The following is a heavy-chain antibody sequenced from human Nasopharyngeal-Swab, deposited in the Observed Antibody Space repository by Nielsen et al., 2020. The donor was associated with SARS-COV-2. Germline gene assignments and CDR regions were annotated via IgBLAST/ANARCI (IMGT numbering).Heavy chain of an antibody. J-gene: IGHJ6*02. Sequence: ASVKVSCKASGYTFTSYAMHWVRQAPGQRLEWMGWINAGNGNTKYSQKFQGRVTITRDTSASTAYMELSSLRSEDTAVYYGARDLGGSYQYYYYGMDVWGQGTTVTVSS. D-gene: IGHD1-26*01. V-gene: IGHV1-3*01. CDR1: GYTFTSYA. CDR3: ARDLGGSYQYYYYGMDV. CDR2: INAGNGNT.